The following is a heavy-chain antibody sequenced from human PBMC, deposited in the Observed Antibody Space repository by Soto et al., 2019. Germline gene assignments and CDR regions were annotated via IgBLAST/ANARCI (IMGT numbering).Heavy chain of an antibody. Sequence: EVQLVESGGGLVKRGRSLRLSCTASGCRLGDYAVRWFRQAPGKGLEWVGFIRSEAYGGTTEFAASVKGRFTISRDESKSSAYLQMNSLKTEDKAVYYCTRQVDGAAMVGLYWGQGTLVTVSS. CDR1: GCRLGDYA. J-gene: IGHJ4*02. V-gene: IGHV3-49*05. CDR3: TRQVDGAAMVGLY. D-gene: IGHD5-18*01. CDR2: IRSEAYGGTT.